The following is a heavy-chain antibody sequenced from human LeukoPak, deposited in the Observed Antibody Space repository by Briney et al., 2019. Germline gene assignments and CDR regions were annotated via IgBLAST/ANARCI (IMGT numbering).Heavy chain of an antibody. CDR1: GFTFSSYG. Sequence: GRSLRLSCAASGFTFSSYGMHWVRQAPGKWLEWVAVIWYDGSNKYYADSVKGRFTISRDNSQNTLYRQMNSLRAEDTAVYYCARATSMAVAGNYYYYMDVWGKGTTVTVSS. V-gene: IGHV3-33*01. CDR3: ARATSMAVAGNYYYYMDV. D-gene: IGHD6-19*01. J-gene: IGHJ6*03. CDR2: IWYDGSNK.